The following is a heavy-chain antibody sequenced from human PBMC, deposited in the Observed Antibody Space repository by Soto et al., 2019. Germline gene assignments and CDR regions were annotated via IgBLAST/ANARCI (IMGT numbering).Heavy chain of an antibody. D-gene: IGHD3-22*01. Sequence: QVQLVESGGGVVQPGRSLRLSCAASGFTFSSYAMHWVRQAPGKGLEWAAVISYDGSNKYYADSVKGRFTISRDNSKNTLYLQMNSLRAEDTAVYYCARDSSVYTGGGAFDIWGQGTMVTVSS. CDR3: ARDSSVYTGGGAFDI. CDR2: ISYDGSNK. V-gene: IGHV3-30-3*01. CDR1: GFTFSSYA. J-gene: IGHJ3*02.